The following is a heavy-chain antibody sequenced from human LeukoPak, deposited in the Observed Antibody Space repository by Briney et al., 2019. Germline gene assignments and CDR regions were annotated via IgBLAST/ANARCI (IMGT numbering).Heavy chain of an antibody. CDR1: GGSISSYY. CDR3: ARSNKYSSSSPFDY. V-gene: IGHV4-59*12. D-gene: IGHD6-6*01. CDR2: IYYSGST. J-gene: IGHJ4*02. Sequence: SETLSLTCTVSGGSISSYYWSWIRQPPGKGLEWIGYIYYSGSTNYNPSLKSPVTISVDTSKNQFSLKLSSVTAADTAVYYCARSNKYSSSSPFDYWGQGTLVTVSS.